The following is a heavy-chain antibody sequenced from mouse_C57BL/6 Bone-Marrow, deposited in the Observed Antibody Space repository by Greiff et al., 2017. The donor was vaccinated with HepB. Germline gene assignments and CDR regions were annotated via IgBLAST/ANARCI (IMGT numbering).Heavy chain of an antibody. V-gene: IGHV1-52*01. CDR2: IDPSDSET. CDR1: GYTFTSYW. CDR3: ARDLNYYGSDYAMDY. J-gene: IGHJ4*01. Sequence: QVQLQQPGAELVRPGSSVKLSCKASGYTFTSYWMHWVKQRPIQGLEWIGNIDPSDSETHYNQKFKDKATLTVDKSSSTAYMQLSSLTSEDSAVYYCARDLNYYGSDYAMDYWGQVTSVTVSS. D-gene: IGHD1-1*01.